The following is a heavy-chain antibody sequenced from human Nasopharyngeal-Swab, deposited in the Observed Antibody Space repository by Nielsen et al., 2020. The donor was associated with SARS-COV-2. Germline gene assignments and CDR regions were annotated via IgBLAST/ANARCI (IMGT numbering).Heavy chain of an antibody. CDR1: GFTFSSYE. V-gene: IGHV4-34*01. D-gene: IGHD3-22*01. CDR2: INHSGST. Sequence: ESLKISCAASGFTFSSYEMNWVRQAPGKGLEWIGEINHSGSTNYNPSLKSRVTISVDTSKNQFSLKLSSVTAADTAVYYCAREGPPWLSAFDIWGQGTMVTVSS. J-gene: IGHJ3*02. CDR3: AREGPPWLSAFDI.